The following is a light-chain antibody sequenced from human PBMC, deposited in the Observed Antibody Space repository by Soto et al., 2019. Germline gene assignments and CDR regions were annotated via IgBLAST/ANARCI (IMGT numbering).Light chain of an antibody. V-gene: IGLV1-47*01. J-gene: IGLJ3*02. CDR3: TTWDDSLSGRV. CDR2: RNN. CDR1: SSNIGSNY. Sequence: QSVLTQPPSASGTPGQRVTSSCSGSSSNIGSNYVYWYQQLPGTAPKLLIYRNNQRPSGVPDRFSGSKSGTSASLAISGLRSDDEADYYCTTWDDSLSGRVFGGGTKLTVL.